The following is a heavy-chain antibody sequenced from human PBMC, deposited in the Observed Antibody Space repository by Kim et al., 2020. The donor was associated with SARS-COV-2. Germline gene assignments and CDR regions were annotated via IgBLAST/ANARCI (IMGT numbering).Heavy chain of an antibody. CDR1: GGSFSGSY. CDR2: INHSGST. D-gene: IGHD3-10*01. CDR3: ARDRRVTMVRGTEIPVDYYYGMDV. J-gene: IGHJ6*02. V-gene: IGHV4-34*01. Sequence: SETLSLTCAVYGGSFSGSYWSWIRQPPGKGLEWVGEINHSGSTNYTPSLKIRVTISVVTSKNQFSLKLRPVSAADTAVDYWARDRRVTMVRGTEIPVDYYYGMDVWGQGTTGTVSS.